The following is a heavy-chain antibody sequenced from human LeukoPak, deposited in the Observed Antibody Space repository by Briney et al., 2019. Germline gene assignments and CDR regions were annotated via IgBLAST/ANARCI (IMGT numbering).Heavy chain of an antibody. V-gene: IGHV3-7*01. J-gene: IGHJ4*02. Sequence: PGGSLRLSCAASGFTFSNAWMSWVRQAPGKGLEWVANIKEDGSEKYYVDSVKGRFTISRDNAKNSLYLQMNSLRAEDTAVYYCARDRTRAYYWGQGTLVTVSS. CDR2: IKEDGSEK. CDR3: ARDRTRAYY. CDR1: GFTFSNAW.